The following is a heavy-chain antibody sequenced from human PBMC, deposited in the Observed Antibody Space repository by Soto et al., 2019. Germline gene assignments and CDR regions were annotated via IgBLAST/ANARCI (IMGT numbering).Heavy chain of an antibody. CDR3: ARHGLYSSSWYGEYYYGMDV. V-gene: IGHV4-39*01. CDR2: IYYSGST. J-gene: IGHJ6*02. CDR1: GGSISSSSYY. D-gene: IGHD6-13*01. Sequence: NPSETLSLTCTVSGGSISSSSYYWGWIRQPPGKGLEWIGSIYYSGSTYYNPSLKSRVTISVDTSKNQFSLKLSSVTAADTAVYYCARHGLYSSSWYGEYYYGMDVWGQGTTVTVSS.